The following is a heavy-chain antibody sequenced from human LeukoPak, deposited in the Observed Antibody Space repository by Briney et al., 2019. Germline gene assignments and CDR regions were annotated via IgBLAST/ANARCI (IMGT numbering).Heavy chain of an antibody. V-gene: IGHV3-7*05. Sequence: GGSLRLSCAASGFTFSSYWMSWVRQAPGKGLEWVANIKQDGSEKYYVDSVKGRFTISRDNAKNSLYLQMNSLRAEDAAVYYCARCRYYYDSSGYYHHYYFDYWGQGTLVTVSS. CDR3: ARCRYYYDSSGYYHHYYFDY. CDR2: IKQDGSEK. CDR1: GFTFSSYW. D-gene: IGHD3-22*01. J-gene: IGHJ4*02.